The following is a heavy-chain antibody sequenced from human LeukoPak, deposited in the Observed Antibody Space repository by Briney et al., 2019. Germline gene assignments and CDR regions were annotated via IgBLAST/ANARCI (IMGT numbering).Heavy chain of an antibody. Sequence: ASVKVSCKASGYTFTGYYMHWVRQAPGQGLEWMGWIYPNSGGTNYAQKFQGRVTVTRDTSISTAYMELSRLRSDDTAVYYCAREGNGMNYDYVWGSYRYFPFDYWGQGTLVTVSS. CDR1: GYTFTGYY. CDR2: IYPNSGGT. CDR3: AREGNGMNYDYVWGSYRYFPFDY. D-gene: IGHD3-16*02. V-gene: IGHV1-2*02. J-gene: IGHJ4*02.